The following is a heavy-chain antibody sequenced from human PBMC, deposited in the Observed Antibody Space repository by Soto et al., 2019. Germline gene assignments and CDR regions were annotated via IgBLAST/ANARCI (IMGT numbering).Heavy chain of an antibody. Sequence: QVQLQESGPGLVKPSQTLSLTCTVSGGSISSGDYYWSWIRQPPGKGLEWIGYIYYSGSTYYNPSLKRRVTISVDTSKNQFSLKLSSVTAADTAVYYCAGFNIVLEPAANVEYYYYGMDVWGQGTTVTVSS. CDR1: GGSISSGDYY. CDR2: IYYSGST. J-gene: IGHJ6*02. CDR3: AGFNIVLEPAANVEYYYYGMDV. D-gene: IGHD2-2*01. V-gene: IGHV4-30-4*01.